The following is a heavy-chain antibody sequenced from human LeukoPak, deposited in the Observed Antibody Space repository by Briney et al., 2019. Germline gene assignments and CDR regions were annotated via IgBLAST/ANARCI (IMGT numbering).Heavy chain of an antibody. CDR1: GFTFSNYG. Sequence: GGSLRLSCVSSGFTFSNYGMHWVWQAPGKGPEWVALIWHDGSNKYYADSMRGRVTISRDNSKNTLYLQMNSLTAEDTAVYFCAKDGDAYIEYYYYYMDDWGKGTTVTVSS. V-gene: IGHV3-33*06. J-gene: IGHJ6*03. D-gene: IGHD5-24*01. CDR3: AKDGDAYIEYYYYYMDD. CDR2: IWHDGSNK.